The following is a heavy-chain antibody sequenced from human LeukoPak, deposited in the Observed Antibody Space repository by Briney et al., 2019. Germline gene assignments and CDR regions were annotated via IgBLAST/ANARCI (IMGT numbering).Heavy chain of an antibody. CDR3: ATSDGGGYYSAPYFDY. Sequence: ASVTVSCKASGGTFSSYAISWVRQAPGQGLEWMGGIIPIFGTANYAQKFRGRVTITTDESTSTAYMELSSLRSEDTAVYYCATSDGGGYYSAPYFDYWGQGTLVSVSS. CDR2: IIPIFGTA. V-gene: IGHV1-69*05. J-gene: IGHJ4*02. D-gene: IGHD3-22*01. CDR1: GGTFSSYA.